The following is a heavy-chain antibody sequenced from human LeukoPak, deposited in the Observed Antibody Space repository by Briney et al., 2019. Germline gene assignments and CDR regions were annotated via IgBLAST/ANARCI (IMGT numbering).Heavy chain of an antibody. CDR3: ARGQWLDY. D-gene: IGHD6-19*01. Sequence: GGSLRLSCAASGFTFSDYYMTWVRQAPGKGPEYISYISGLGSETFYADSVKGRFTTSRDNGRNALYLHMSTLRGEDMAVYYCARGQWLDYWGQGTLVAVSS. CDR1: GFTFSDYY. V-gene: IGHV3-11*01. CDR2: ISGLGSET. J-gene: IGHJ4*02.